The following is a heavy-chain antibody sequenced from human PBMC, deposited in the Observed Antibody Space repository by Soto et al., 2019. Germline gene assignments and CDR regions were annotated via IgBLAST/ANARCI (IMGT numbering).Heavy chain of an antibody. CDR2: ISAYNGNT. J-gene: IGHJ4*02. D-gene: IGHD6-19*01. CDR1: GYTLTSYG. V-gene: IGHV1-18*01. CDR3: ARDGIAVAATLPKHFDY. Sequence: QVQLVQSGAEVKKPGASVKVSCKACGYTLTSYGISWVRQAPGQGLEWMGWISAYNGNTKYAQKLLGRVTMTTDTTTSTAYMELRSLRSDDTAVYYCARDGIAVAATLPKHFDYWGQGTLVTVSS.